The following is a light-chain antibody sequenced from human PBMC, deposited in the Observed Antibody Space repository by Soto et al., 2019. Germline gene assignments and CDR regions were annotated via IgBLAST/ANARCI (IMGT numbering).Light chain of an antibody. CDR1: QDIKKN. V-gene: IGKV1-33*01. J-gene: IGKJ5*01. CDR3: QQYESLPLT. CDR2: DAS. Sequence: DIHMTQSPSSLSASLLYIVTITCXSSQDIKKNLIWYQQKPGKAPKLLIYDASDLETGVPSRFSGSGSGTGFTFTISSLQPEDFATYYCQQYESLPLTFGQGTRLEIK.